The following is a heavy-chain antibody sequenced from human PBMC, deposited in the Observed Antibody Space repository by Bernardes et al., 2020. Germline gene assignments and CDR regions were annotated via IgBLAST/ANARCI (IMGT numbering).Heavy chain of an antibody. CDR3: ARVVPPTRDSVLRFLEWLESFDY. V-gene: IGHV1-2*06. Sequence: ASVKVSCKASGYTFTGYYMPWVRQAPGQGLEWMGRINPNSGGTTYAQKFQGRVTMTRDTSISTAYMELSRLRSDDTAVYYCARVVPPTRDSVLRFLEWLESFDYWGKGTLVTVSS. CDR1: GYTFTGYY. CDR2: INPNSGGT. J-gene: IGHJ4*02. D-gene: IGHD3-3*01.